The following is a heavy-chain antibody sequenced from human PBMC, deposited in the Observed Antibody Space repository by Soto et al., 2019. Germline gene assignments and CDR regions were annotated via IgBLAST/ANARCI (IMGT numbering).Heavy chain of an antibody. V-gene: IGHV4-39*01. J-gene: IGHJ4*02. CDR2: IYYSGST. Sequence: QLQLQESGPGLVKPSETLSLTCTVSGGSISSSSYYWGWIRQPPGKGLEWIGSIYYSGSTYYNPSLKSRVTISVDTSKNQFSLKLSSVTAADTAVYYCARTLVWSGYFDYWGQGTLVTVSS. D-gene: IGHD3-3*01. CDR1: GGSISSSSYY. CDR3: ARTLVWSGYFDY.